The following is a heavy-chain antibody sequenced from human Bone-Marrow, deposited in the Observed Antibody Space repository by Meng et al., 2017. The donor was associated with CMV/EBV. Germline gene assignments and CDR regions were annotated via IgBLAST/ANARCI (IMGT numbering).Heavy chain of an antibody. CDR3: ARGGTKWEPSRFDY. D-gene: IGHD1-26*01. Sequence: GESPKTSCAASGFTVSSNYMSWVRQAPGKGLEWVSVIYSGGSTYYADSVKGRFTIPRDNSKNTQYLQMSSLRAEDTAVYYCARGGTKWEPSRFDYWGQGTLVTVSS. V-gene: IGHV3-53*01. CDR2: IYSGGST. CDR1: GFTVSSNY. J-gene: IGHJ4*02.